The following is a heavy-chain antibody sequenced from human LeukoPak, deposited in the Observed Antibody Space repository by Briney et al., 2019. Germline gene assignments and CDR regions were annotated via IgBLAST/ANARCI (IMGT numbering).Heavy chain of an antibody. J-gene: IGHJ4*02. Sequence: KPGGSLRLSCAASGFTFSNAWMSWVRQAPGKGLEWVGRIRSTTDGGTTDYAAPVKGRFTISRDDSKNTLYLQMNSLKTEDTALYYCTTDPSAIRFLWGADTPPQFDYWGQGTLVTVSS. CDR3: TTDPSAIRFLWGADTPPQFDY. D-gene: IGHD3-3*01. CDR1: GFTFSNAW. CDR2: IRSTTDGGTT. V-gene: IGHV3-15*01.